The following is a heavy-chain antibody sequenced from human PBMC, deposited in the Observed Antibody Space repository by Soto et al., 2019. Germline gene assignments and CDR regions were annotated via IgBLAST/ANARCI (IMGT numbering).Heavy chain of an antibody. J-gene: IGHJ5*02. CDR3: AKDREYQLHLGGWFDP. Sequence: QVQLVESGGGVVQPGRSLRLSCAASGFTFSSYGMHWVRQAPGKGLEWVAVISYDGSNKYYADSVKGRFTISRDNSKNTLYLQMNSLRAEDTAVYYCAKDREYQLHLGGWFDPWGQGTLVTVSS. D-gene: IGHD2-2*01. CDR1: GFTFSSYG. V-gene: IGHV3-30*18. CDR2: ISYDGSNK.